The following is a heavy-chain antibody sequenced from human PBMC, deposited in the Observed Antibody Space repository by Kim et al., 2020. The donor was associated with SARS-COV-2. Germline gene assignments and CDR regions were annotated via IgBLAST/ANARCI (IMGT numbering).Heavy chain of an antibody. D-gene: IGHD6-13*01. J-gene: IGHJ5*02. Sequence: YTPSLKSRVTISVDTSKNQFSLKLSSVTAADTAVYYCAAGYSSSWYWFDPWGQGTLVTVSS. V-gene: IGHV4-31*02. CDR3: AAGYSSSWYWFDP.